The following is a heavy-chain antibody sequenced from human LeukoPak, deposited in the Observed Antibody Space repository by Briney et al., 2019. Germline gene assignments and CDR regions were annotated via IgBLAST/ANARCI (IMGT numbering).Heavy chain of an antibody. D-gene: IGHD3-22*01. CDR3: AKDPGGGSSGYQPFDY. Sequence: GGSLRLSCAASGFTFSLYGIHWVRQAPGKGLEWVAVISYDGSNKYYADSVKGRFTISRDNSKNTLYLQMNSLRAEDTAVYYCAKDPGGGSSGYQPFDYWGQGTLVTVSS. CDR2: ISYDGSNK. V-gene: IGHV3-30*18. CDR1: GFTFSLYG. J-gene: IGHJ4*02.